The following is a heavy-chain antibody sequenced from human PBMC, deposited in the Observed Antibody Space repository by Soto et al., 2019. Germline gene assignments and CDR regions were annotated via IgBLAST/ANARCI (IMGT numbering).Heavy chain of an antibody. J-gene: IGHJ3*02. D-gene: IGHD2-21*01. CDR2: MNPNSGNT. Sequence: ASVKVSCKASGYTFTSYDINWVRQATGQGLEWMGWMNPNSGNTGYAQKFQGRVTMTRNTSISTAYMELSSLRSEDTAVYYWASYEGGDPYAFDIWGQGTMVTVSS. CDR3: ASYEGGDPYAFDI. CDR1: GYTFTSYD. V-gene: IGHV1-8*02.